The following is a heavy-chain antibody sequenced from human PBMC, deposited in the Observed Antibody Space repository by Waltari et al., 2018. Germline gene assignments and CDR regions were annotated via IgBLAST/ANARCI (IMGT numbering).Heavy chain of an antibody. CDR1: GGSISSYY. J-gene: IGHJ5*02. Sequence: QVQLQESGPGLVKPSETLSLTCTVSGGSISSYYWSWIRQPPGKGLEWIGYIYYSGSTNYNPSPKSRVTISVDTSKNQFSLKLSSVTAADTAVYYCARLPTVTTMTFDPWGQGTLVTVSS. V-gene: IGHV4-59*01. CDR3: ARLPTVTTMTFDP. CDR2: IYYSGST. D-gene: IGHD4-4*01.